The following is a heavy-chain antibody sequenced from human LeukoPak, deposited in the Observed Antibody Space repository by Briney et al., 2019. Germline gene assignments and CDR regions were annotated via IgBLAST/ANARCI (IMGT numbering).Heavy chain of an antibody. CDR2: ISSSSSTI. CDR3: ARDGARAMSNYYYYYMDV. Sequence: PGGSLRLSCAASGFTFSSYSMNWVRQAPGKGREWVSYISSSSSTIYYADSVKGRFTISRDNSKNTLYLQMNSLRAEDTAVYYCARDGARAMSNYYYYYMDVWGKGTTVTVSS. D-gene: IGHD6-6*01. V-gene: IGHV3-48*01. J-gene: IGHJ6*03. CDR1: GFTFSSYS.